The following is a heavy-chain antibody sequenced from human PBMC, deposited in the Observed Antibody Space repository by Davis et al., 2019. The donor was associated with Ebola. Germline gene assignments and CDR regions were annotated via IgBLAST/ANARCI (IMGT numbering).Heavy chain of an antibody. CDR2: ISSSSSYT. CDR1: GFTFSDYY. Sequence: GGSLRLSCAASGFTFSDYYMSWIRQAPGKGLEWVSYISSSSSYTNYADSVKGRFTISRDNAKNSLYLQMNSLRAEDTAVYYCARDLGSGVVVMDAFDIWGQGTMVTVSS. J-gene: IGHJ3*02. V-gene: IGHV3-11*06. D-gene: IGHD2-21*01. CDR3: ARDLGSGVVVMDAFDI.